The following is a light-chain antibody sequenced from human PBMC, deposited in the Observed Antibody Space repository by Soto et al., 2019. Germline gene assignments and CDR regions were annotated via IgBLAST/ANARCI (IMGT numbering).Light chain of an antibody. CDR2: GNS. V-gene: IGLV1-40*01. CDR1: SSNIGAGYD. Sequence: QSVRTQPPSVSGAPGQRVTISCTGSSSNIGAGYDIHWYQQLPGTAPKLLIYGNSNRPSGVPDRFSGSKSGTSASLVITGLQADDEADYYCQSNDNGLSGSDVFGTGTKVTVL. CDR3: QSNDNGLSGSDV. J-gene: IGLJ1*01.